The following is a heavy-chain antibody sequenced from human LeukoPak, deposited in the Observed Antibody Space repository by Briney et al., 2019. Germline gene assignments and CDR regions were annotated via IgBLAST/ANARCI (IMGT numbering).Heavy chain of an antibody. CDR3: ARLTYYYDRSFDY. Sequence: SVKVSCKASGGTFSSYAISWVRQAPGQGLEWMGGIIPIFGTANYAQKFQGRVTITADESTSTAYMELRSLRSDDTAVYYCARLTYYYDRSFDYWGQGTLVTVSS. CDR1: GGTFSSYA. CDR2: IIPIFGTA. V-gene: IGHV1-69*13. D-gene: IGHD3-22*01. J-gene: IGHJ4*02.